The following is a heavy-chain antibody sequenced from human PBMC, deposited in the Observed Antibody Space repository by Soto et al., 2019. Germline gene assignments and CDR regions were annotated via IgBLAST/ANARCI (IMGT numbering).Heavy chain of an antibody. CDR1: GFTFSSYD. CDR3: ARLSLSSSWYWFDP. Sequence: GGSLRLSCAASGFTFSSYDMHWVRQATGKGLEWVSAIGTAGDTYYPGSVKGRFTISRENAKNSLYLQMNSLRAGDTAVYYCARLSLSSSWYWFDPWGQGTLVTVSS. J-gene: IGHJ5*02. V-gene: IGHV3-13*01. CDR2: IGTAGDT. D-gene: IGHD6-13*01.